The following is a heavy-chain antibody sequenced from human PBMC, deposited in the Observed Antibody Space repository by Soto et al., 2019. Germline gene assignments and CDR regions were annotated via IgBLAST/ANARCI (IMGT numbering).Heavy chain of an antibody. J-gene: IGHJ6*02. CDR2: IYPGDSDT. CDR3: ASGYCSGGSCSRHGMDV. D-gene: IGHD2-15*01. CDR1: GYSFTIYC. Sequence: PGESLKSSCKGSGYSFTIYCSGWVLQMPWKGLEWMGIIYPGDSDTRYSPSFQGQVTISADKSISTAYLQWSSLKASDTAMYYCASGYCSGGSCSRHGMDVWGQGTTVTVSS. V-gene: IGHV5-51*01.